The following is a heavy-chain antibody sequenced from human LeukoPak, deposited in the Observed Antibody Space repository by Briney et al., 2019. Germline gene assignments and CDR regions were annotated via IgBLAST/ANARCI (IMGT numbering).Heavy chain of an antibody. J-gene: IGHJ3*02. V-gene: IGHV4-4*09. Sequence: PSETLSLTCTVSGGSISSYYWSWIRQPPGKGLEWIGYIYTSGSTNYNPSLKSRVTISVDTSKNQFSLKLSSVTAADTAVYYCAKGTGGYDSEGDAFDIWGQGTMVTVFS. CDR3: AKGTGGYDSEGDAFDI. CDR2: IYTSGST. D-gene: IGHD5-12*01. CDR1: GGSISSYY.